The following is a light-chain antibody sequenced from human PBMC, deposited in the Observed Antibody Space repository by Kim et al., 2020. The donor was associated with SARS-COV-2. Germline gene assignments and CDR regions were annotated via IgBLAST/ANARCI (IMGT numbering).Light chain of an antibody. CDR1: QNINIY. J-gene: IGKJ4*01. CDR2: DVS. CDR3: QQRSSRPLT. V-gene: IGKV3-11*01. Sequence: LSPGERATLSCRASQNINIYLAWYQQKPGQAPRLLIYDVSNRATGITGRFSGSGSGTDFTLTITSLEPEDFAVYYCQQRSSRPLTFGGGTKVDIK.